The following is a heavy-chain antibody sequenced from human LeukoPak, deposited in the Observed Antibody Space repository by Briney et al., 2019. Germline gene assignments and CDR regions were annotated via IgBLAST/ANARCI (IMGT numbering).Heavy chain of an antibody. Sequence: GGSLRLSCAASGFTFSSYAMSWVRQAPGKGLEWVSAISGSGGSTYYADSVKGRFTISRDNSKNSLYLQMNSLRAEDTAVYYCASRRDYGDYHFDYWGQGTLITVSS. CDR2: ISGSGGST. J-gene: IGHJ4*02. D-gene: IGHD4-17*01. CDR3: ASRRDYGDYHFDY. CDR1: GFTFSSYA. V-gene: IGHV3-23*01.